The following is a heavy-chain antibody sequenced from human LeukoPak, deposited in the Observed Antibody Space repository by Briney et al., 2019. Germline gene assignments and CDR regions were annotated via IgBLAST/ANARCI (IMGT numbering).Heavy chain of an antibody. D-gene: IGHD2-2*01. Sequence: PGGSLRLSCAASGFTFSSYAMHWVRQAPGKGLEWVAVISYDGSNKYYADSVKGRFTISRDNSKNTLYLQMNSLRAEDTAVYYCAKGGTRFHWFDPWGQGTLVTVSS. CDR2: ISYDGSNK. CDR1: GFTFSSYA. V-gene: IGHV3-30-3*01. J-gene: IGHJ5*02. CDR3: AKGGTRFHWFDP.